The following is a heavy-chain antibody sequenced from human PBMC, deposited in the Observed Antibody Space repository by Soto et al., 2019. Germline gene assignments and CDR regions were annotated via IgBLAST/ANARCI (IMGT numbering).Heavy chain of an antibody. Sequence: GSLRLAGSASGFTFSSSAISWVRQAPGKGLEWVSAVSANGQGIYYADSVRGRFTISRDNSKNTVFLHMDSLSAEDTAVYYCAKDRHYPRDYFHYWGQGTLVTVYS. V-gene: IGHV3-23*01. CDR2: VSANGQGI. CDR1: GFTFSSSA. CDR3: AKDRHYPRDYFHY. D-gene: IGHD3-10*01. J-gene: IGHJ4*02.